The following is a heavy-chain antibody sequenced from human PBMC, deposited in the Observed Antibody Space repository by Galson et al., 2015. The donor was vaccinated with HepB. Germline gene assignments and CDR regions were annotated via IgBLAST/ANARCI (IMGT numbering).Heavy chain of an antibody. Sequence: CAISGDSVSSDSAAWNWIRQSPSRGLEWLGRTYYRSKWYFDYAVSVKSRIIINPDTSKNQFSLQLNSVTPEDTAVYYCARAYCGGDCYSDGYSDSWGQGTLVTVSS. D-gene: IGHD2-21*02. V-gene: IGHV6-1*01. J-gene: IGHJ4*02. CDR2: TYYRSKWYF. CDR3: ARAYCGGDCYSDGYSDS. CDR1: GDSVSSDSAA.